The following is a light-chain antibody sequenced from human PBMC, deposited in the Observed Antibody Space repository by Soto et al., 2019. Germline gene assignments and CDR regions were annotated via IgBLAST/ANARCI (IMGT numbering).Light chain of an antibody. CDR1: SSDDGNYNL. J-gene: IGLJ1*01. CDR2: GVT. V-gene: IGLV2-23*02. CDR3: CSYAGTSTYL. Sequence: VLTQPASVSGSPGRSITISCTGTSSDDGNYNLVSWYQQHPGKAPNLMIYGVTKRPSGVSDRFSGSKSGNTASLTISGLQAEDEADYYCCSYAGTSTYLFGTGTKVTVL.